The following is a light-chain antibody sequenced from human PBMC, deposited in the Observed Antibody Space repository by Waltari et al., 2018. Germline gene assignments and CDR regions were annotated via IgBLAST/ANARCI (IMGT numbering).Light chain of an antibody. Sequence: EIVLTQSPGTLSLSPGERATLPCRASQSVSSSYLAWYQQKPGQAPRLLIYGASSRATGIPDRFSDSGSGTDFTLTISRLEPEDFAVYYCQQYGSSPPITFGPGTKVDIK. V-gene: IGKV3-20*01. J-gene: IGKJ3*01. CDR3: QQYGSSPPIT. CDR1: QSVSSSY. CDR2: GAS.